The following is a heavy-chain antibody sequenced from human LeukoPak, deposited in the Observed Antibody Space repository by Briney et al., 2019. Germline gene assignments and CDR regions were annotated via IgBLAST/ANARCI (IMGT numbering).Heavy chain of an antibody. D-gene: IGHD1-26*01. Sequence: GGSLRLSCAASGFTVSSNYMSWVRQAPGKGLEWVSAISGSGGSTYYADSVKGRFTISRDNSKNTLYLQMNSLRAEDTAVYYCAKDHLEATLDAFDIWGQGTMVTVSS. CDR3: AKDHLEATLDAFDI. J-gene: IGHJ3*02. V-gene: IGHV3-23*01. CDR1: GFTVSSNY. CDR2: ISGSGGST.